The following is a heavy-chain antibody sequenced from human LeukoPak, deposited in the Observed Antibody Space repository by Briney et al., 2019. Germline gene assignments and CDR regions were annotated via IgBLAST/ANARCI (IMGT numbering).Heavy chain of an antibody. CDR2: ITGSGASK. Sequence: PGGSLRLSCVASGFTFSNYAISRVRLAPGKGLEWVSGITGSGASKFYADSVKGRFTISRDNSGNTLYLRMDSLRDEDTAIYYCARRLVASGTPSGQFYYNVMDVWGQGTTVSVSS. J-gene: IGHJ6*02. CDR3: ARRLVASGTPSGQFYYNVMDV. CDR1: GFTFSNYA. D-gene: IGHD2-15*01. V-gene: IGHV3-23*01.